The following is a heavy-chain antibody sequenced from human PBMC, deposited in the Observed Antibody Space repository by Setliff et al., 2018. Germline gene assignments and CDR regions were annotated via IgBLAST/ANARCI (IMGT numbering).Heavy chain of an antibody. CDR3: ARMSGFLYMDV. V-gene: IGHV4-38-2*01. CDR1: GFSISSGYY. Sequence: PSETLSLTCAVSGFSISSGYYWGWIRQPPGKGLEWIVNIHHSGKAYYNPSLKSRVTMSVDTSKNHVSLKLSSVTAADTAVYYCARMSGFLYMDVWGKGTPVTVSS. D-gene: IGHD3-3*01. J-gene: IGHJ6*03. CDR2: IHHSGKA.